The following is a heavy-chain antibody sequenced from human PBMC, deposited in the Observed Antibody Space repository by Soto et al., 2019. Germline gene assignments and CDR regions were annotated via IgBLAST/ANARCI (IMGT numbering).Heavy chain of an antibody. Sequence: SETLSLTCAVYGGSFSGYYWSWIRQPPGKGLEWIGEINHSGSTNYNPSLKSRVTISVDTSKNQFSLKLSSVTAADTAVYYCARGNVVVPAAMKRRGLRHYGMDVWGQGTTVTVSS. J-gene: IGHJ6*02. D-gene: IGHD2-2*01. CDR3: ARGNVVVPAAMKRRGLRHYGMDV. CDR2: INHSGST. V-gene: IGHV4-34*01. CDR1: GGSFSGYY.